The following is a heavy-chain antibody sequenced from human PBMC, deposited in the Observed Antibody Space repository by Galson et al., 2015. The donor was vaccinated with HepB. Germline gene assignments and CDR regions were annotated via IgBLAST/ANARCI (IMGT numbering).Heavy chain of an antibody. CDR3: SKDQYYYGSGYDDAFDI. J-gene: IGHJ3*02. CDR1: GFTLSSYA. CDR2: ISSSAGST. Sequence: SLRLSCAASGFTLSSYAMSWVRQAPGKGLDWVSTISSSAGSTYYADPVKGRFTISRDNSKNTLYLQMNSLRAEDTAVYYCSKDQYYYGSGYDDAFDIWGQGTMVTVSS. V-gene: IGHV3-23*01. D-gene: IGHD3-10*01.